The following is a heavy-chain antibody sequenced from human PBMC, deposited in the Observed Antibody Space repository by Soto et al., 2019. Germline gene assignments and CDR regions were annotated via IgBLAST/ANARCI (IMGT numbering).Heavy chain of an antibody. V-gene: IGHV3-66*01. CDR2: IYSGGST. CDR3: ARDHYDILTGYRVPINYYYYGMDV. Sequence: PGGSLRLSCAASGFTVSSNYMSWVRQAPGKGLEWVSVIYSGGSTYYADSVKGRFTISRDNSKNTLYLQMNSLRAEDTAVYYCARDHYDILTGYRVPINYYYYGMDVWGQGTTVTVSS. CDR1: GFTVSSNY. J-gene: IGHJ6*02. D-gene: IGHD3-9*01.